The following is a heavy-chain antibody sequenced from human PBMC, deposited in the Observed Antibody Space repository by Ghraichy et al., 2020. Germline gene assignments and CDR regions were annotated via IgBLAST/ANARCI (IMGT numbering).Heavy chain of an antibody. D-gene: IGHD3-10*01. CDR1: SGSISSYY. Sequence: SQTLSLTCTVSSGSISSYYWSWIRQSAGKRLEWIGRIYSSGTTNYNPSLKSRVTMSVDTSKNQVSLKLTSVTAADTAVYYCARDSWDGSGFYFRGFGYWGQETLVTVSS. CDR3: ARDSWDGSGFYFRGFGY. V-gene: IGHV4-4*07. J-gene: IGHJ4*02. CDR2: IYSSGTT.